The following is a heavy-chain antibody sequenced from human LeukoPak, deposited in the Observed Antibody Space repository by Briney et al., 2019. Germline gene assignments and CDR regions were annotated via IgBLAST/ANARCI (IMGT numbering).Heavy chain of an antibody. D-gene: IGHD5-18*01. CDR2: TYYKSKWHS. CDR1: GDSVSNNSAT. CDR3: ARGLDTAIAC. V-gene: IGHV6-1*01. J-gene: IGHJ4*02. Sequence: PSETLSLTCAISGDSVSNNSATWNWIRQSPSRGLEWLGRTYYKSKWHSDYAVSMKSRIIFNPDTSKNQFSLQLNSVTPEDTAVYFCARGLDTAIACWGQGTLVTVSS.